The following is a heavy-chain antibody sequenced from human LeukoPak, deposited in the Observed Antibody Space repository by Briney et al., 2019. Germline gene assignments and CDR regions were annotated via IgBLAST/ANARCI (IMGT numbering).Heavy chain of an antibody. CDR1: GYTFNIYG. Sequence: PAASVTVPCKASGYTFNIYGISWARQAPGQGLEWMGWISAYNGDTHYAQRFQGRVTLTIDTSTSTAYMELRDLRSDDTAMYYCARDPSNTSGWYIYFDYWGQGTLVTVSS. V-gene: IGHV1-18*01. CDR2: ISAYNGDT. CDR3: ARDPSNTSGWYIYFDY. D-gene: IGHD6-19*01. J-gene: IGHJ4*02.